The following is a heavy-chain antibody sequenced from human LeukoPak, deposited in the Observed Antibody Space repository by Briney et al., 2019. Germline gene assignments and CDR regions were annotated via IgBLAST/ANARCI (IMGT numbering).Heavy chain of an antibody. CDR3: ARGLRGDIYDAFDI. CDR2: FSGSGGST. Sequence: GGSLRLSCAASGFTFSSFAMNWVRQAPGKGLEWVSGFSGSGGSTYYADSVKGRFTISRDNSKNTLYLQMNSLRAEDTALYYCARGLRGDIYDAFDIWGQGTMVTVSS. D-gene: IGHD3-10*01. V-gene: IGHV3-23*01. J-gene: IGHJ3*02. CDR1: GFTFSSFA.